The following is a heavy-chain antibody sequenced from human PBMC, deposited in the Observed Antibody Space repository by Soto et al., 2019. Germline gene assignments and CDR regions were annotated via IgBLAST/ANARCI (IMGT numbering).Heavy chain of an antibody. Sequence: QVQLVQSGAEVKKPGSSVKVSCKASGGTFSSYAISWVRQAPGQGLEWMGGIIPNSGGTNYAQKFQGRVTMTRDTSISTAYMELSRLRSDDTAVYYCARERVSAPNGQDAFDIWGQGTMVTVSS. V-gene: IGHV1-2*02. CDR3: ARERVSAPNGQDAFDI. J-gene: IGHJ3*02. D-gene: IGHD2-8*01. CDR1: GGTFSSYA. CDR2: IIPNSGGT.